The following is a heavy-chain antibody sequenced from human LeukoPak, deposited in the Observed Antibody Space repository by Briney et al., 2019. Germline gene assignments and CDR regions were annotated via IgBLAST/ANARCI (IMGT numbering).Heavy chain of an antibody. Sequence: PGGSLRLSCVASGFPFSSYWMTWVRQAPGKGLEWVSTISGTGKNTYYADSVKGRFTNSRDNSKNTLYLQMNTLRDEDTAIYYCARGSTSGSTFNFHFWGQGTLVPVSS. CDR1: GFPFSSYW. J-gene: IGHJ4*02. CDR3: ARGSTSGSTFNFHF. D-gene: IGHD3-10*01. CDR2: ISGTGKNT. V-gene: IGHV3-23*01.